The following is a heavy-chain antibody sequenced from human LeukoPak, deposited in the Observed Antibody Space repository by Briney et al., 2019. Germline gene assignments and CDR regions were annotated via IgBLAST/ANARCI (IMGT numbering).Heavy chain of an antibody. CDR2: INIDGSGK. CDR3: AKATSPVQSRNWFDA. J-gene: IGHJ5*02. V-gene: IGHV3-74*01. CDR1: GITFNSYW. D-gene: IGHD6-13*01. Sequence: GGSLRLSCAASGITFNSYWMHWVRQAPGKGLVWVSRINIDGSGKTYADSVKGRFTISRDSSKNTLYLQMNRLRAEDTAVYYCAKATSPVQSRNWFDAWGQGTLVTVSS.